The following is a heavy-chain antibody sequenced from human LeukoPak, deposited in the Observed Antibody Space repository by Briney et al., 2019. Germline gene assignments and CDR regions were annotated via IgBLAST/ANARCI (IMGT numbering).Heavy chain of an antibody. V-gene: IGHV1-3*01. CDR2: INAGNGNT. D-gene: IGHD6-13*01. CDR1: GYTFTSYA. Sequence: ASVKVSCKASGYTFTSYAMHWVRQAPGQRLEWMGWINAGNGNTKYSQKFQSRVTITRDTSASTAYMELSSLRSEDTAVYYCAREWKWQQLVPGYWGQGTLVTVSS. J-gene: IGHJ4*02. CDR3: AREWKWQQLVPGY.